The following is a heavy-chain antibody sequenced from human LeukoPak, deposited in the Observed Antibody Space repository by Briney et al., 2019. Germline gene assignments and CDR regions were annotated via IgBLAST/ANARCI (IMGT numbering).Heavy chain of an antibody. V-gene: IGHV1-69*05. J-gene: IGHJ4*02. CDR2: IIPIFGTT. CDR1: GDTFTSYD. D-gene: IGHD3-3*01. Sequence: GASVKVSCKASGDTFTSYDINWVRQATGQGLEWMGGIIPIFGTTNYAQKFQGRVTITTDESTSTAYMELSSLRSEDTAVYYCARSSRVYDFWSGYYTAPDFDYWGQGTLVTVSS. CDR3: ARSSRVYDFWSGYYTAPDFDY.